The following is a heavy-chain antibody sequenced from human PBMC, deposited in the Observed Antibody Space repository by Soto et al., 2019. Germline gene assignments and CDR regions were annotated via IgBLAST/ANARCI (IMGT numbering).Heavy chain of an antibody. V-gene: IGHV3-33*01. Sequence: GGSLRLSCAASGFTFSSYGMHWVRQAPGKGLEWVAVIWYDGSNKYYADSVKGRFTISRDNSKNTLYLQMNSLRAEDTAVYYCARGTEYYYDSSGYSYFDYWGQGTLVTVSS. D-gene: IGHD3-22*01. J-gene: IGHJ4*02. CDR1: GFTFSSYG. CDR3: ARGTEYYYDSSGYSYFDY. CDR2: IWYDGSNK.